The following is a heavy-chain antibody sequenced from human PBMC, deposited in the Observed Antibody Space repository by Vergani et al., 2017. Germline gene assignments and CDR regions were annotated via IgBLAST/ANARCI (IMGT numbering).Heavy chain of an antibody. D-gene: IGHD3-16*01. J-gene: IGHJ5*02. Sequence: QLQLHKSGPGLVKPSETLSLTCTVSNDSIASSRGYSWSWIRQSPGKGLEWIAYIYHSGSTYYNPSLKSRATISVDKSRNQVSLKLSSVTAADTAKDYCARSDTRNLGWFDPWGQGILVTVSS. CDR1: NDSIASSRGYS. V-gene: IGHV4-30-2*06. CDR3: ARSDTRNLGWFDP. CDR2: IYHSGST.